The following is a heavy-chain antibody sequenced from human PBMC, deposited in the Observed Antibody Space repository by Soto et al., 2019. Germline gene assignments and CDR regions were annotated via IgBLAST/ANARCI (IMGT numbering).Heavy chain of an antibody. D-gene: IGHD3-9*01. CDR2: ISGSGGST. V-gene: IGHV3-23*01. CDR3: ATLLVIISFGYFDY. CDR1: GFTFSSYA. J-gene: IGHJ4*02. Sequence: GGSLRLSCAASGFTFSSYAMSWVRQAPGKGLEWVSAISGSGGSTYYADSVKGRFTISRDNSKNTLYLQMNSLRAEDTAVYYCATLLVIISFGYFDYWGQGTLVTVSS.